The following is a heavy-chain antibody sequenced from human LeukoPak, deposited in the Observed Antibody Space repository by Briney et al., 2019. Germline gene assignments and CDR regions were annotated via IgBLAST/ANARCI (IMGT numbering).Heavy chain of an antibody. Sequence: GGSLRLSCAASGFTFNSFAMSWVRQAPGKGLEWVSTIVGSGDSTYYADSVKGRFTISRDNSKNTLYLQMNSLRAEDTAVYYCAKAGDYFDYWGQGTLVTVSS. CDR2: IVGSGDST. CDR1: GFTFNSFA. V-gene: IGHV3-23*01. D-gene: IGHD7-27*01. J-gene: IGHJ4*02. CDR3: AKAGDYFDY.